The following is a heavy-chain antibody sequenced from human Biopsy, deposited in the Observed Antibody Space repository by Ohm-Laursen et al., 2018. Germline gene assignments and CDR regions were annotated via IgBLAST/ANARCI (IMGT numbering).Heavy chain of an antibody. D-gene: IGHD1-26*01. CDR1: GGTVSSYG. CDR3: ARVFGGAYYSYAFDI. V-gene: IGHV1-18*01. J-gene: IGHJ3*02. Sequence: GASVKVSCKASGGTVSSYGISWVRQAPGQGLEWMGWITADEKNSAPKFQGRVTMTTDMSTSTAYMELRGLKSDDTAVYYCARVFGGAYYSYAFDIWGQGTLVIVSS. CDR2: ITADEK.